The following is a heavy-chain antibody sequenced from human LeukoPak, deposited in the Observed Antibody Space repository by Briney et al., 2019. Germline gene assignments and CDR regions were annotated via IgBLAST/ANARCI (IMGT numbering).Heavy chain of an antibody. V-gene: IGHV1-2*02. Sequence: ASVKVSCKTSGYTFTGNFMHWVRQAPGQGPEWMGWINPNNGDTNYAQKFQGRVTMTRDTSISTAYMELSRLRSDDTAVYYCARGGGTIFGVVPNDAFDIWGQGTMVTVSS. CDR1: GYTFTGNF. J-gene: IGHJ3*02. CDR2: INPNNGDT. CDR3: ARGGGTIFGVVPNDAFDI. D-gene: IGHD3-3*01.